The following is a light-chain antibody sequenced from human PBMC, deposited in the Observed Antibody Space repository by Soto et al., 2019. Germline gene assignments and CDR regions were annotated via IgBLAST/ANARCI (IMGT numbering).Light chain of an antibody. J-gene: IGLJ1*01. CDR2: SHN. V-gene: IGLV1-44*01. CDR1: SSNIGSNT. CDR3: AAWDDSLNGRV. Sequence: QSVLTQPPSASGTPEQRVTISCSGSSSNIGSNTVNWYQQLPGTAPKLLIYSHNQRPSGVPDRFSGSKSGTSASLAISGLHSEDEADYYCAAWDDSLNGRVFGTGTKLTVL.